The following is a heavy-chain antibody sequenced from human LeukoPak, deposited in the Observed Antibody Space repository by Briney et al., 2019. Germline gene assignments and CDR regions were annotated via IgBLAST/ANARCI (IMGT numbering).Heavy chain of an antibody. V-gene: IGHV3-30-3*01. Sequence: PGGSLRLSCAASGFTFSSYTMHWVRQAPGKGLEWVAVIFYDAINKYYADSVKGRFTISRGNSKNTLYLQMNSLRTEDTAVYYCARDDGDDISIVNDYYLDSWGQGTLVTVSS. J-gene: IGHJ4*02. CDR1: GFTFSSYT. CDR3: ARDDGDDISIVNDYYLDS. CDR2: IFYDAINK. D-gene: IGHD2/OR15-2a*01.